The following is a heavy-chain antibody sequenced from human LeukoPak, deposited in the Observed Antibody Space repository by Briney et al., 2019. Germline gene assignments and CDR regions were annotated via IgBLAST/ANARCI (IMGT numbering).Heavy chain of an antibody. D-gene: IGHD6-13*01. CDR2: INPNSGGT. J-gene: IGHJ4*02. CDR1: GYTFTGYH. Sequence: ASVKVSCKASGYTFTGYHMHWVRQAPGQGLEWMGWINPNSGGTNNAQKFQGRVTMTRDTSISTAYMELSRLRSDDTAVYYCARDSAAGTFDYWGQGTLVTVSS. CDR3: ARDSAAGTFDY. V-gene: IGHV1-2*02.